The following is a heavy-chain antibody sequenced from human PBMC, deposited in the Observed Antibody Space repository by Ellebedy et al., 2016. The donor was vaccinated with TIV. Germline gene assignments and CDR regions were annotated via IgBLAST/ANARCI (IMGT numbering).Heavy chain of an antibody. CDR2: INHSGRT. CDR3: ARDTFYYDLENFDDWFDP. V-gene: IGHV4-59*01. D-gene: IGHD3/OR15-3a*01. J-gene: IGHJ5*02. Sequence: SETLSLTXTVPGGSISTYYWSWVRQSPGKGLEWIGYINHSGRTNSNPSLKSRVTISVDTSKNQLSLKLRSVTGADTAVYYCARDTFYYDLENFDDWFDPWGPGTLVIVSS. CDR1: GGSISTYY.